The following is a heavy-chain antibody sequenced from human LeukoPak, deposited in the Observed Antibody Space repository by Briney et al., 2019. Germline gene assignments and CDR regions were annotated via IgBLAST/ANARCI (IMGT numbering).Heavy chain of an antibody. CDR3: ARESGYSGHDYFNY. V-gene: IGHV3-33*01. Sequence: PGGSLRLSCAASGFTFSNYGMHWVRQAPGKGLEWVAVIWFDGSHKYYADSVKGRFTISRDNSKNTLYLQMNSLRAEDTAVYYCARESGYSGHDYFNYWGQGTLVTVSS. J-gene: IGHJ4*02. CDR2: IWFDGSHK. D-gene: IGHD5-12*01. CDR1: GFTFSNYG.